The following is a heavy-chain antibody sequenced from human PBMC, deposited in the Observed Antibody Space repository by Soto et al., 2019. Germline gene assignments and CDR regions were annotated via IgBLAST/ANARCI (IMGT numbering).Heavy chain of an antibody. J-gene: IGHJ5*02. Sequence: GASVKVSCKASGYTFTSYGISWVRQAPGQGLEWMGWISAYNGNTNYAQKLQGRVTMTTDTSTSTAYMELRSLRSDDTAVYYCARFIPHSDYYYGSGSYEVEFDPWGQGTLVTVSS. CDR1: GYTFTSYG. CDR2: ISAYNGNT. V-gene: IGHV1-18*01. D-gene: IGHD3-10*01. CDR3: ARFIPHSDYYYGSGSYEVEFDP.